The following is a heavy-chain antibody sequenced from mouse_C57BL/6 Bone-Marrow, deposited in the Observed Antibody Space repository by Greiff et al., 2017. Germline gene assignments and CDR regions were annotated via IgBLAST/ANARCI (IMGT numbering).Heavy chain of an antibody. J-gene: IGHJ3*01. D-gene: IGHD1-1*01. V-gene: IGHV5-6*01. CDR2: ISSGGSYT. CDR1: GFTFSSYG. CDR3: ASSSWAWFAY. Sequence: EVKVVESGGDLVKPGGSLKLSCAASGFTFSSYGMSWVRQTPDKRLEWVATISSGGSYTYYPDSVKGRFTISRDNATNTLYLQMSSLKSEDTAMYYCASSSWAWFAYWGQGTLVTVSA.